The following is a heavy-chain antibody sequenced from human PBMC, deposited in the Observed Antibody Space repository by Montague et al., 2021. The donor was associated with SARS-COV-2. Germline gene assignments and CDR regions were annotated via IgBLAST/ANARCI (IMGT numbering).Heavy chain of an antibody. CDR2: IYYTEST. Sequence: SETLSLTCTVSGGSISSNYWSWIRQPPGKGLEWIGYIYYTESTKYNPSLKRRVSISADTSKNQISLKLTSVTAADTAVYYCAREGILWFGDLAPYYYGMDVWGQGTTVTVSS. CDR3: AREGILWFGDLAPYYYGMDV. CDR1: GGSISSNY. J-gene: IGHJ6*02. D-gene: IGHD3-10*01. V-gene: IGHV4-59*12.